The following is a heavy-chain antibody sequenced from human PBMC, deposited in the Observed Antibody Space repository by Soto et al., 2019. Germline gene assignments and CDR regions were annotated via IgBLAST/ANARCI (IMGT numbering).Heavy chain of an antibody. CDR1: GFTFSLYG. V-gene: IGHV3-30*18. J-gene: IGHJ6*02. CDR3: AKDSGYSGYDVYDYYYGMDV. CDR2: TSNDGSKK. Sequence: QLVESGGGVVQPGRSLRLSCAASGFTFSLYGMHWVRQAPGKGLEWVAVTSNDGSKKYYADSVKGRFTISRDNSKNTLYLRMNSLRAEDTAVYYCAKDSGYSGYDVYDYYYGMDVWGQGTTVTVSS. D-gene: IGHD5-12*01.